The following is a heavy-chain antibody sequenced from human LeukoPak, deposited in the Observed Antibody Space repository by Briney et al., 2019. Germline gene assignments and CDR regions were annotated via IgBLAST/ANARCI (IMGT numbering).Heavy chain of an antibody. CDR3: ARSNYRDSSGEFDY. V-gene: IGHV4-4*07. D-gene: IGHD3-22*01. CDR2: IYTSGST. CDR1: GGSISSYY. J-gene: IGHJ4*02. Sequence: SETLSLTCTVSGGSISSYYWSWIRQPAGKGLEWIGRIYTSGSTNYNPFLKSRVTMSVDTSKNQFSLKLSSVTAADTAVYYCARSNYRDSSGEFDYWGQGTLVTVSS.